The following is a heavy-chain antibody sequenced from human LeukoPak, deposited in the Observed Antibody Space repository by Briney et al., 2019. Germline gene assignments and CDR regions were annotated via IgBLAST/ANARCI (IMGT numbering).Heavy chain of an antibody. CDR1: GGSISSYY. CDR3: ARIGKGGSSWYRGNWFDP. CDR2: IYYSGST. D-gene: IGHD6-13*01. V-gene: IGHV4-59*01. J-gene: IGHJ5*02. Sequence: SETLSLTCTVSGGSISSYYWSWIRQPPGKGLEWIGYIYYSGSTNYNPSLKSRVTISVDTPKNQFSLKLSSVTAADTAVYYCARIGKGGSSWYRGNWFDPWGQGTLVTVSS.